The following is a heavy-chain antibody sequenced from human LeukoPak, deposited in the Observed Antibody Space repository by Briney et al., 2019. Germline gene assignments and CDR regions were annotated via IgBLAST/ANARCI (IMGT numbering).Heavy chain of an antibody. CDR3: ARDQGGAPLN. D-gene: IGHD2-21*01. CDR1: GVTFSDYY. J-gene: IGHJ4*02. Sequence: GGSLRLSCAASGVTFSDYYMTWIRQAPGKGLEWLSHIKGNGLTTYYANSVKGRFTISRDNARNSLFLQMNSLRAEDTAVYYCARDQGGAPLNWGQGTLVTVSS. V-gene: IGHV3-11*04. CDR2: IKGNGLTT.